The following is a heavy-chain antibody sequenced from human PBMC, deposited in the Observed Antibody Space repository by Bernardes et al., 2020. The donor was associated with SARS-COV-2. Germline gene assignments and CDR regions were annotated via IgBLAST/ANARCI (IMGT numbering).Heavy chain of an antibody. Sequence: ETLSLTCAVYGGSFSGYYWSWIRQPPGKGLEWIGEINHSGSTNYNPSLKSRVTISVDTSKNQFSLKLSSVTAADTAVYYCARGKSIAVAGYFDCWGQGTLVTVSS. CDR1: GGSFSGYY. V-gene: IGHV4-34*01. D-gene: IGHD6-19*01. J-gene: IGHJ4*02. CDR2: INHSGST. CDR3: ARGKSIAVAGYFDC.